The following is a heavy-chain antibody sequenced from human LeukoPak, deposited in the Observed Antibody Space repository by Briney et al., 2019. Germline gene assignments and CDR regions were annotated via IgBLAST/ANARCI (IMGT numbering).Heavy chain of an antibody. D-gene: IGHD2-2*01. Sequence: GGSLRLSCAASGFSFNSYAMSWVRQAPGKGLEWVSGISGSGGSTYYADSVKGRFTISRDNSKNTLYLQMNSLRAEDTAVYYCAKEAGVFCSSTSCYPDYWGQGTLVTVSS. V-gene: IGHV3-23*01. CDR2: ISGSGGST. CDR1: GFSFNSYA. J-gene: IGHJ4*02. CDR3: AKEAGVFCSSTSCYPDY.